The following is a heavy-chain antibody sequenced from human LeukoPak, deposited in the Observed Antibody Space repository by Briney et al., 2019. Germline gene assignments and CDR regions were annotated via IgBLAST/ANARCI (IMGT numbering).Heavy chain of an antibody. CDR1: GFTFSSYG. Sequence: GGSLRLSCAASGFTFSSYGMHWVRQAPGKGLEWVAFIRYDGSNKYYADSVKGRFTISRDNSKNTLYLQMNSLRAEDTAVYYCAKDPFPVDHSSGYYIDYWGQGTLVTVSS. J-gene: IGHJ4*02. D-gene: IGHD3-22*01. CDR2: IRYDGSNK. V-gene: IGHV3-30*02. CDR3: AKDPFPVDHSSGYYIDY.